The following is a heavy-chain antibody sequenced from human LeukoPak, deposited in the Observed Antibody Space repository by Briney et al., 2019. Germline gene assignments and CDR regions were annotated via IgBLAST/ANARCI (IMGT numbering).Heavy chain of an antibody. CDR1: GFTFSSYA. CDR3: AKRLWISSTSCYDCWFDP. CDR2: ISDSGSST. J-gene: IGHJ5*02. Sequence: GGSLRLSCAASGFTFSSYAMSWVGQAPGKGLVGVSVISDSGSSTYYADSVKGRFTISRDNSKNTLYLQMNSLRAEDTAVYYCAKRLWISSTSCYDCWFDPWGQGTLVTVSS. V-gene: IGHV3-23*01. D-gene: IGHD2-2*01.